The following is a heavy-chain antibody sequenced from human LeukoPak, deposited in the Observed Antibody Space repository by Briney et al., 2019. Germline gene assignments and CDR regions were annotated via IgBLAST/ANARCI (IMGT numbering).Heavy chain of an antibody. CDR2: MNPNSGNT. D-gene: IGHD3-3*01. V-gene: IGHV1-8*03. Sequence: ASVKVSCKASGGTFNNLAINWVRQATGQGLEWMGWMNPNSGNTGYAQKFQGRVTITRNTSISTAYMELSSLRSEDTAVYYCARGLMEWLFSYYYYMDVWGKGTTVTVSS. J-gene: IGHJ6*03. CDR3: ARGLMEWLFSYYYYMDV. CDR1: GGTFNNLA.